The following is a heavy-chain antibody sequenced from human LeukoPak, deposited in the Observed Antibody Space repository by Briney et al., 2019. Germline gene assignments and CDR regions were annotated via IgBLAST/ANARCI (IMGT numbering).Heavy chain of an antibody. Sequence: PGGSLRLSCAASGFTFSSYAMSWVRQAPGKGLEWVSAISGSGGSTYYADSVKGRFTISRDNSKNTLYLQMNSLRAEDTAVYYCAKDGSGGRFLEWFPLDYWGQGTLVTVSS. CDR3: AKDGSGGRFLEWFPLDY. J-gene: IGHJ4*02. CDR2: ISGSGGST. D-gene: IGHD3-3*01. V-gene: IGHV3-23*01. CDR1: GFTFSSYA.